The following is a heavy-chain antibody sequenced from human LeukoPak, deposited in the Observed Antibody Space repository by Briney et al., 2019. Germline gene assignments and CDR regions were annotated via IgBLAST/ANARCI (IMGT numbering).Heavy chain of an antibody. CDR1: GYSISSGYY. Sequence: SETLCLTCTVSGYSISSGYYWGWIRQPPGKGLEWIGSMYHSGSTYYNPSLKSRVTISVDTSKNQFSLKLSSVTAADTAVYYCARGVTPFDYWGQGTLVTVSS. CDR3: ARGVTPFDY. J-gene: IGHJ4*02. V-gene: IGHV4-38-2*02. CDR2: MYHSGST. D-gene: IGHD2-21*02.